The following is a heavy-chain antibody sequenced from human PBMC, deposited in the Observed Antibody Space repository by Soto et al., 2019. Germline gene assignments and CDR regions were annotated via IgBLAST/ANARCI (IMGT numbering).Heavy chain of an antibody. V-gene: IGHV1-58*01. CDR2: IVVGSGNT. J-gene: IGHJ4*02. CDR1: GFTFTSSA. Sequence: SVKVSCKASGFTFTSSAVQWVRQARGQRLEWIGWIVVGSGNTNYAQKFQERVTITRDMSTSTAYMELSSLRSEDTAVYYCAAFDFWSGYPSPYFDYWGQGTLVTVS. D-gene: IGHD3-3*01. CDR3: AAFDFWSGYPSPYFDY.